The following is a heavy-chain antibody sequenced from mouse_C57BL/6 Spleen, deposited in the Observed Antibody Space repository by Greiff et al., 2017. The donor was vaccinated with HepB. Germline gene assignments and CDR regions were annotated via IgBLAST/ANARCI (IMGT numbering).Heavy chain of an antibody. Sequence: QVHVKQSGPGLVAPSQSLSITCTVSGFSLTSYGVHWVRQPPGKGLEWLVVIWSDGSTTYNSALKSRLSISKDNSKSQVFLKMNSLQTDDTAMYYCARHGGNHGGDAMDYWGQGTSVTVSS. CDR1: GFSLTSYG. D-gene: IGHD2-1*01. CDR2: IWSDGST. CDR3: ARHGGNHGGDAMDY. J-gene: IGHJ4*01. V-gene: IGHV2-6-1*01.